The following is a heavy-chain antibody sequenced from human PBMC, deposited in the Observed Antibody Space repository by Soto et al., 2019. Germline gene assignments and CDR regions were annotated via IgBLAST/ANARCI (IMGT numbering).Heavy chain of an antibody. V-gene: IGHV3-66*01. CDR1: GFTVSSNY. D-gene: IGHD3-10*01. CDR3: ARGESCFGELEPPDY. J-gene: IGHJ4*02. Sequence: EVQLVESGGGLVQPGGSLRLSCAASGFTVSSNYMSWVRQAPGKGLEWVSVIYSGGSTYYADSVKGRFTISRDNSKNTLYLQMNSLRAEDTAVYYCARGESCFGELEPPDYWGQGTLVTVSS. CDR2: IYSGGST.